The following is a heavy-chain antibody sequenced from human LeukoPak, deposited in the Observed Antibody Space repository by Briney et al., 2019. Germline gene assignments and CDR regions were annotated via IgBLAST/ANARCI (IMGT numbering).Heavy chain of an antibody. D-gene: IGHD6-19*01. CDR1: GFTFSSFW. V-gene: IGHV3-23*01. CDR2: ITGSGITT. CDR3: AKGRGGFSSGWYYDY. Sequence: PGGSLRLSCAASGFTFSSFWMSWVRQAPGRGLEWVSGITGSGITTYYAGSVKGRFTISRDNSKNTLYLQMNSLRAEDTAMYYCAKGRGGFSSGWYYDYWGQGTLVTVSS. J-gene: IGHJ4*02.